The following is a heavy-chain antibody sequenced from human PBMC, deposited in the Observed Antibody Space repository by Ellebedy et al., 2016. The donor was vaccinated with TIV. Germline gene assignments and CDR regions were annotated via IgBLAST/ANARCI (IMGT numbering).Heavy chain of an antibody. Sequence: ASVKVSCKASGYTFTSYFLYWVRQAPGQGLERMGIINPTSGSSNYAQKFQGRVTMTRDTSTSTVYMELSSLRSEDTAVYYCARGDNYYFDSSGYYYSYWGQGTLVTVSS. J-gene: IGHJ4*02. CDR1: GYTFTSYF. D-gene: IGHD3-22*01. CDR3: ARGDNYYFDSSGYYYSY. CDR2: INPTSGSS. V-gene: IGHV1-46*01.